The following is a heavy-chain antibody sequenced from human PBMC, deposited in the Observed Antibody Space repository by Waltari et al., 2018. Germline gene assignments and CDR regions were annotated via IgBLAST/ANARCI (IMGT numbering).Heavy chain of an antibody. CDR1: GFTFSIYS. D-gene: IGHD2-15*01. CDR2: ISPNGDST. CDR3: VKRWSSSDVDY. Sequence: EVQLVESGGGLVQPGGSLRLSCSASGFTFSIYSMHWVRQAPGKGLEYVSAISPNGDSTYYADCVNGRFTIARDNSKNTVFLQMSSLRAEDTAVYYCVKRWSSSDVDYWGQGTLVTVSS. V-gene: IGHV3-64D*06. J-gene: IGHJ4*02.